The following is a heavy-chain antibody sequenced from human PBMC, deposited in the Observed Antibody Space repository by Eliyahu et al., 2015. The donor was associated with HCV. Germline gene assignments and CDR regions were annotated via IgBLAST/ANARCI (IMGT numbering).Heavy chain of an antibody. CDR1: GFTVSSNY. D-gene: IGHD2-15*01. CDR2: IYSGGST. J-gene: IGHJ5*02. V-gene: IGHV3-53*01. CDR3: ARGSLRWWFDP. Sequence: EVQLVESGGGLIQPGXSLXLPCAASGFTVSSNYMGWVRQAPGKGLEWVSVIYSGGSTYYADSVKGRFTISRDNSKNTLYLQMNSLRAEDTAVYYCARGSLRWWFDPWGQGTLVTVSS.